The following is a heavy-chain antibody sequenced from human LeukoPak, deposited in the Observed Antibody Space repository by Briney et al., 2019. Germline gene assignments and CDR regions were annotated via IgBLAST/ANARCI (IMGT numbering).Heavy chain of an antibody. Sequence: ASVKVSCKASGYTFTSYGISWVRQAPGQGLEWMGGIIPIFGTANYAQKFQGRVTITADESTSTAYMELSSLRSEDTAVYYCARDRQLQWFGEFNIDFDYWGQGTLVTVSS. V-gene: IGHV1-69*13. CDR1: GYTFTSYG. CDR2: IIPIFGTA. CDR3: ARDRQLQWFGEFNIDFDY. D-gene: IGHD3-10*01. J-gene: IGHJ4*02.